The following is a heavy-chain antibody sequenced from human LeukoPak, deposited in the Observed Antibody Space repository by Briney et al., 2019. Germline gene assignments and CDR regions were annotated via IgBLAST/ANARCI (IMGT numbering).Heavy chain of an antibody. CDR3: ATYYDILTGYSPDAFDI. Sequence: GGSLRLSCKGSGYSFNSYWIGWVRQMPGKGLEWMGIIYPGDSDTRYSPSFQGQVTISADKSISTAYLQWSSLKASDTAMYYCATYYDILTGYSPDAFDIWGQGTMVTVSS. CDR2: IYPGDSDT. J-gene: IGHJ3*02. CDR1: GYSFNSYW. D-gene: IGHD3-9*01. V-gene: IGHV5-51*01.